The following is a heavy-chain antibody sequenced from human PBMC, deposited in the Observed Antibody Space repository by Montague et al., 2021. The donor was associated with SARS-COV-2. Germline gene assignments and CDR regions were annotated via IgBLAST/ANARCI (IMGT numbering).Heavy chain of an antibody. V-gene: IGHV4-59*02. D-gene: IGHD3-9*01. Sequence: SETLSLTCTVSGDSVDSDCWSWVRQPPGERLEWIGHIHYTGSTEYNPSLKSRASISADASKNSLSLSLASVTAADTALYYCTRGTFDWDQDWGQGALVTVSA. CDR1: GDSVDSDC. CDR2: IHYTGST. J-gene: IGHJ4*02. CDR3: TRGTFDWDQD.